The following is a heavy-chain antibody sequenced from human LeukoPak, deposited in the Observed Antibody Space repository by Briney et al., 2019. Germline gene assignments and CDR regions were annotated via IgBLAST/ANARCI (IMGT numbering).Heavy chain of an antibody. CDR1: GYTFTSYD. D-gene: IGHD3-22*01. V-gene: IGHV1-8*01. CDR3: ARLVTDDSSGYYGFAFDI. J-gene: IGHJ3*02. Sequence: ASVKVSCKASGYTFTSYDINWVRQATGQGLEWMGWMNPNSGNTGYAQKFQGRVTMTRNTSISTAYMELSSLRSEDTAVYYCARLVTDDSSGYYGFAFDIWGQGTMVTVSS. CDR2: MNPNSGNT.